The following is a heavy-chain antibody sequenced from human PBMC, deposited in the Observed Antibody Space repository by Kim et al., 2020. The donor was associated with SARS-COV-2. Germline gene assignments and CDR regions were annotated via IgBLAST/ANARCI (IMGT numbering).Heavy chain of an antibody. Sequence: ASVKVSCKASGYTFTTYAIHWVRQAPGERLEWMGWINAGSGNTKYSQKFQGRVTITRDTSASTAYMGLSSLRSEDTAVYYCARGPDIVAVTNYYAMDVWGQGTTVTVSS. CDR2: INAGSGNT. CDR3: ARGPDIVAVTNYYAMDV. V-gene: IGHV1-3*01. J-gene: IGHJ6*01. CDR1: GYTFTTYA. D-gene: IGHD2-21*02.